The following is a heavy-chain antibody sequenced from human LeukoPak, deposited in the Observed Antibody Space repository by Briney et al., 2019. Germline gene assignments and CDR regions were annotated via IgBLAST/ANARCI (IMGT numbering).Heavy chain of an antibody. V-gene: IGHV4-34*01. CDR3: AISARGYYGPKGHWFDP. Sequence: PSETLSLTCTVSGGSISSYYWSWIRQPPGKGLEWIGEINHSGSTNYNPSLKSRVTISVDTSKNQFSLKLSSVTAADTAVYYCAISARGYYGPKGHWFDPWGQGTLVTVSS. J-gene: IGHJ5*02. CDR1: GGSISSYY. CDR2: INHSGST. D-gene: IGHD4/OR15-4a*01.